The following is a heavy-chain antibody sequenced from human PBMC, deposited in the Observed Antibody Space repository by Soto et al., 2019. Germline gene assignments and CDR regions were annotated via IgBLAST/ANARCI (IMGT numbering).Heavy chain of an antibody. V-gene: IGHV1-69*01. CDR3: ARGVHYDSRGYYYYY. Sequence: QVQLVQSGAEVKKPGSSVKVSCKASGGTFSTYAIDWVRQAPGQGLEWMGGIIPLFGTAKYAQNFQGRITIPADESTNPAYMGLSSLRSQDTAVYYCARGVHYDSRGYYYYYWGQGTLVTVSS. D-gene: IGHD3-22*01. CDR1: GGTFSTYA. CDR2: IIPLFGTA. J-gene: IGHJ4*02.